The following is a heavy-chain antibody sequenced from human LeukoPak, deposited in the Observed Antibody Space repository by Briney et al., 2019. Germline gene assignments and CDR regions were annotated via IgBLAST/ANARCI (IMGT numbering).Heavy chain of an antibody. CDR3: ARVMDYYDGSGYPPPAAADY. CDR1: GYSIRSAYY. J-gene: IGHJ4*02. Sequence: SETLSLTCTVSGYSIRSAYYWGWIRQPPGKGLEWIGSIYHSGTLYYNPSLKSRVTISVDTSKNQFSLKLTSVTAADTAVYYCARVMDYYDGSGYPPPAAADYWGQGTLVTVSS. V-gene: IGHV4-38-2*02. D-gene: IGHD3-22*01. CDR2: IYHSGTL.